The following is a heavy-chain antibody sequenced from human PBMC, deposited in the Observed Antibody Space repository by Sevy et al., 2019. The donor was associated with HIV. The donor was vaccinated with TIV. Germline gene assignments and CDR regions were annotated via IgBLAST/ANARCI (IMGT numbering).Heavy chain of an antibody. D-gene: IGHD6-6*01. CDR3: VRDLREYSSSSKYYFDY. J-gene: IGHJ4*02. CDR1: GFTFSSYS. CDR2: ISSSNNYI. Sequence: GGSLRLSCAASGFTFSSYSMNWVRQAPGKGLEWVSSISSSNNYIYYADSLKGRFTISRDNAKNSLYLQMNSLRAEDTAMYYTVRDLREYSSSSKYYFDYWGQGILVTVSS. V-gene: IGHV3-21*01.